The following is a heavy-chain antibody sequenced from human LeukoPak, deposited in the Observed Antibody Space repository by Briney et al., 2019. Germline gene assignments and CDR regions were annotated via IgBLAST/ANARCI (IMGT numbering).Heavy chain of an antibody. D-gene: IGHD3-3*01. CDR3: ARSLRFLEWLSPLDY. CDR2: INWNGGST. CDR1: GFTFDDYG. J-gene: IGHJ4*02. V-gene: IGHV3-20*04. Sequence: GGSLRLSCAASGFTFDDYGTSWVRQAPGKGLEWVSGINWNGGSTGYADSVKGRFTISRDNAKNSLYLQMNSLRAEDTALYFCARSLRFLEWLSPLDYWGQGTLVTVSS.